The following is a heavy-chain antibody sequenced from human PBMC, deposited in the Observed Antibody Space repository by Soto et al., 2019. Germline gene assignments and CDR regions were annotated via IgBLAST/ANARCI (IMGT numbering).Heavy chain of an antibody. CDR3: ARDREGGWLVNSHYFDD. Sequence: QVQLVESGGGVVQPGRSLILSCAASGFTVSSYAMHWVRQAPGKGLEWVAVISYDGSNKYYADSVKGRFTISRDNSKNTLYLQMNSLRAEDTAVYYCARDREGGWLVNSHYFDDWGQGTLVTVSS. CDR1: GFTVSSYA. V-gene: IGHV3-30-3*01. D-gene: IGHD6-19*01. CDR2: ISYDGSNK. J-gene: IGHJ4*02.